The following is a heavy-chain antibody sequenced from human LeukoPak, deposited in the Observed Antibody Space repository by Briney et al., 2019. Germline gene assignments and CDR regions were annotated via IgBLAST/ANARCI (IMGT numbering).Heavy chain of an antibody. CDR3: ARDRPLDADDYYGFYYFDY. CDR2: INPNSGGT. Sequence: ASVKVSCKASGYTFTGYYMHWVRQAPGQGLEWMGWINPNSGGTNHAQKVQGRGTMTRDTSISTAYMELSRLRSDDTAVYYCARDRPLDADDYYGFYYFDYWGQGTLVTVSS. J-gene: IGHJ4*02. D-gene: IGHD3-10*01. V-gene: IGHV1-2*02. CDR1: GYTFTGYY.